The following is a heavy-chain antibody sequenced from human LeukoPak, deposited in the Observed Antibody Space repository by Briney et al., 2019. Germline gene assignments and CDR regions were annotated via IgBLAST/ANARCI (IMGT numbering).Heavy chain of an antibody. D-gene: IGHD3-9*01. CDR1: GGSISSYY. V-gene: IGHV4-4*09. CDR3: ARLVWAAPKPNTYYDILTGYYPYYYYYYMDV. J-gene: IGHJ6*03. CDR2: IYTSGST. Sequence: SETLSLTCTVSGGSISSYYWSWIRQPPGKGLEWIGYIYTSGSTNYNPSLKSRVTISVDTSKNQFSLKLSSVTAADTAVYYCARLVWAAPKPNTYYDILTGYYPYYYYYYMDVWSKGTTVTVSS.